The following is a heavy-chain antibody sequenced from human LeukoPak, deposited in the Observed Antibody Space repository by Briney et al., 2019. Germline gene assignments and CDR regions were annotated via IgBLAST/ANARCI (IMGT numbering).Heavy chain of an antibody. Sequence: PGGSLRLSCAASGLALSSYTMNWVRQAPGKGLEWVSSISSSSNYIYYADSVKGRFIISRDNGKNSLYLQMDSLRAEDTAVYYCARDRTYCSGGRCYDLFDIWGQGAMVTVSS. CDR3: ARDRTYCSGGRCYDLFDI. V-gene: IGHV3-21*01. CDR1: GLALSSYT. D-gene: IGHD2-15*01. CDR2: ISSSSNYI. J-gene: IGHJ3*02.